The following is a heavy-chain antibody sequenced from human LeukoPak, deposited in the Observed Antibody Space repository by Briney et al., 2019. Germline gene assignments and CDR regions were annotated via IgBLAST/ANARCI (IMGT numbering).Heavy chain of an antibody. CDR3: ARGRTEGYDFWSGYEVWFDP. J-gene: IGHJ5*02. Sequence: SETLSLTCTVSGGSISSYYWSWIRQPPGKGLEWIGYIYYSGSTNYNPSLKSRVTISVDTSKNQFSLKLSSVTAADTAVYYCARGRTEGYDFWSGYEVWFDPWGQGTLVTVSS. V-gene: IGHV4-59*01. D-gene: IGHD3-3*01. CDR1: GGSISSYY. CDR2: IYYSGST.